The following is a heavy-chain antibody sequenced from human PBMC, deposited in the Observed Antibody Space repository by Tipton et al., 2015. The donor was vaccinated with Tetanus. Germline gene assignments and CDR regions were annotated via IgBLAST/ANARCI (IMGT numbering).Heavy chain of an antibody. D-gene: IGHD1-20*01. CDR1: GASIRSYY. V-gene: IGHV4-59*12. Sequence: LRLSCSVSGASIRSYYWNWIRQVPGKGLEWIGYTHHSGNTKYNPSLSGRVTTSVDTSKNQFSLKISSLTAADTAVYYCARRRYSWNRGGFDIWGQGTLVTVSS. CDR2: THHSGNT. J-gene: IGHJ4*02. CDR3: ARRRYSWNRGGFDI.